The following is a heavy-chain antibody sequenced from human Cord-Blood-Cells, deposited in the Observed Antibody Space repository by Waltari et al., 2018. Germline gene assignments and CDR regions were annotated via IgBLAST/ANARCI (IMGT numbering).Heavy chain of an antibody. Sequence: EVQLVESGGGLVQPVGSLRLACAASGFTFSSNAMSWVCQAPGKGLEWVSAIRGSGGSTSYADSVKGRFTISRDNSKNTLYLQMNSLRAEDTAVYYCAKREANWGSRGHFDLWGRGTLVTVSS. CDR3: AKREANWGSRGHFDL. D-gene: IGHD7-27*01. V-gene: IGHV3-23*04. CDR1: GFTFSSNA. J-gene: IGHJ2*01. CDR2: IRGSGGST.